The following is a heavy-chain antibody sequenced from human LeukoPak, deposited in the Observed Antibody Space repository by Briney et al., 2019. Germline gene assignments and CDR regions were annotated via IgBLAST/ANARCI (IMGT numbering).Heavy chain of an antibody. CDR2: ISYDGSNK. D-gene: IGHD5-18*01. CDR1: GFTFSSYA. J-gene: IGHJ4*02. V-gene: IGHV3-30-3*01. Sequence: GGSLRLSCAASGFTFSSYAMSWVRQAPGKGLEWVAVISYDGSNKYYADSVKGRFTISRDNSKNTLYLQMNSLRAEDTAVYYCARSRPYSYGIDYWGQGALVTVSS. CDR3: ARSRPYSYGIDY.